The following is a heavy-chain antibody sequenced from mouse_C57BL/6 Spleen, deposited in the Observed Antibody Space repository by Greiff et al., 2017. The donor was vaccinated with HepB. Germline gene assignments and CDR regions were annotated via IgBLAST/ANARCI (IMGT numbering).Heavy chain of an antibody. CDR2: IDPSDSYT. Sequence: QVQLKQPGAELVMPGASVKLSCKASGYTFTSYWMHWVKQRPGQGLEWIGEIDPSDSYTNYNQKFKGKSTLTVDKSSSTAYMQLSSLTSEDSAVYYCARRGLRSLYYAMDYWGQGTSVTVSS. J-gene: IGHJ4*01. CDR1: GYTFTSYW. V-gene: IGHV1-69*01. D-gene: IGHD1-1*01. CDR3: ARRGLRSLYYAMDY.